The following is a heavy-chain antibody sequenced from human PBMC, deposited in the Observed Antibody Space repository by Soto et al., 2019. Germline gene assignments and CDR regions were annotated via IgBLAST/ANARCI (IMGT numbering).Heavy chain of an antibody. Sequence: PSETLSLTCAVYGGSFSGYYWSWIRQPPGKGLEWIGEIDHSGSTNYNPSLKSRVTISVDTSKNQFSLKLSSVTAADTAVYYCARDGHWELLRSYWFDPWGQGTLVTVSS. CDR2: IDHSGST. V-gene: IGHV4-34*01. CDR1: GGSFSGYY. CDR3: ARDGHWELLRSYWFDP. D-gene: IGHD1-26*01. J-gene: IGHJ5*02.